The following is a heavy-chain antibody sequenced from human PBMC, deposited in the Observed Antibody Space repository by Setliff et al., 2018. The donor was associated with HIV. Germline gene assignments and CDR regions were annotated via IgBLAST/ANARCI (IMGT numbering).Heavy chain of an antibody. D-gene: IGHD6-13*01. V-gene: IGHV3-23*01. J-gene: IGHJ4*02. Sequence: GGSLRLSCEGSGFTFSDYAMRWVRQAPGKGLQWVSGIDPSGTYTYYADSVKGRFTISRDNSKNTLYLQMNSLRAEDTAVYYCAKVTAAAGLACDYWGQGTLVTVSS. CDR2: IDPSGTYT. CDR3: AKVTAAAGLACDY. CDR1: GFTFSDYA.